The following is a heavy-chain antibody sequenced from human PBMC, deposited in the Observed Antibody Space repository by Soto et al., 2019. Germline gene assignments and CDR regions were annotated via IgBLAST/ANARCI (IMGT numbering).Heavy chain of an antibody. CDR3: ARDSSRPYYYGSGSYFAYYYYYGMDV. CDR2: IYYSGST. J-gene: IGHJ6*02. CDR1: GGSVSSGSYY. V-gene: IGHV4-61*01. Sequence: QVQLQGSGPGLVKPSETLSLTCTVSGGSVSSGSYYWSWIRQPPGKGLEWIGYIYYSGSTNYNPSLKSRVTISVDTSKNQFSLKLSSVTAADTAVYYCARDSSRPYYYGSGSYFAYYYYYGMDVWGQGTTVTVSS. D-gene: IGHD3-10*01.